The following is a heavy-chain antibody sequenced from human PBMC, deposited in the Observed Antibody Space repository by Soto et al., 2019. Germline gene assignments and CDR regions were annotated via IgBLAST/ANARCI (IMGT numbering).Heavy chain of an antibody. CDR2: ISGDGTDK. J-gene: IGHJ5*02. V-gene: IGHV3-30*04. D-gene: IGHD3-10*01. CDR3: ARYLGFGSGEDWFDP. Sequence: QVQLVESGGGVVQPGESLRLSCAASGFTFGRYAVHWVRQAPGKGLEWVAVISGDGTDKYYADAVKGRFTISRDNSKNTLYLQMISLRTDDTGTYYCARYLGFGSGEDWFDPWGQGTLVTVSS. CDR1: GFTFGRYA.